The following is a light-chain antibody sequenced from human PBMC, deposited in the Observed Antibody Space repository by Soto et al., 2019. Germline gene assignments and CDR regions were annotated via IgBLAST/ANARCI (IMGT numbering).Light chain of an antibody. Sequence: EIVLTQSPDTLSLSPGDRATLSCRASQSVRSNYLAWYQQRPGQAPRLLISDTSNRATGIPDRFSGSGSGTDFTLTISRLEPEDFALYYCQQYGSSPPGTFGQGTKVET. V-gene: IGKV3-20*01. CDR1: QSVRSNY. CDR2: DTS. J-gene: IGKJ1*01. CDR3: QQYGSSPPGT.